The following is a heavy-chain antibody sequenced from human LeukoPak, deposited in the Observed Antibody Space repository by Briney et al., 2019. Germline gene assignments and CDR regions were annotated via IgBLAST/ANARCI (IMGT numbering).Heavy chain of an antibody. V-gene: IGHV3-30-3*01. CDR3: ARGLDYGDYVGHFDY. Sequence: PGGSLRLSCEASGFTFSSYAMHWVRQAPGKGLEWVAVISYDGSNKYYADSVKGRFTISRDNSKNTLYLQMNSLRAEDTAVYYCARGLDYGDYVGHFDYWGQGTLVTISS. CDR1: GFTFSSYA. D-gene: IGHD4-17*01. J-gene: IGHJ4*02. CDR2: ISYDGSNK.